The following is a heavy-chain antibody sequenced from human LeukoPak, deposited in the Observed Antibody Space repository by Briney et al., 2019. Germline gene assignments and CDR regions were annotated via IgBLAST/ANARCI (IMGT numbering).Heavy chain of an antibody. D-gene: IGHD2-2*01. CDR1: GGSFSGYY. CDR3: ARAGCSSTSCYSHYYYYGIDV. Sequence: SETLSLTCAVYGGSFSGYYWSWIRQPPGKGLEWIGEINHSGSTNYNPSLKRRVTISVDTSKNQFSLKLSSVTAADTAVYYCARAGCSSTSCYSHYYYYGIDVWGKGTTVTVSS. CDR2: INHSGST. J-gene: IGHJ6*04. V-gene: IGHV4-34*01.